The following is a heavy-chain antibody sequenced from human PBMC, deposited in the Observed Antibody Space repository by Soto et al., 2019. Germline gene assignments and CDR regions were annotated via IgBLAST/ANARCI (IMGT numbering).Heavy chain of an antibody. D-gene: IGHD6-19*01. Sequence: SETLSLTCAVSGGPISSGGSSWSWIRQPPGKGLEWIGYIYHSGSTYYNPSLKSRVTISVDRSKNQFSLKLSSVTAADTAVYYCARAGDSSGPVALGYWGQGTLVTVSS. CDR1: GGPISSGGSS. J-gene: IGHJ4*02. V-gene: IGHV4-30-2*01. CDR2: IYHSGST. CDR3: ARAGDSSGPVALGY.